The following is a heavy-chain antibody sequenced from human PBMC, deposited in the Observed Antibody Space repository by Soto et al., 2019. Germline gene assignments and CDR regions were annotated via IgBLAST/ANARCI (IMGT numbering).Heavy chain of an antibody. V-gene: IGHV4-31*03. Sequence: SETLSLTCTVSGGSISSGGYYWSWIRQHPGKGLEWIGYIYYSGSTYYNPSLKSRVTISVDTSKNQSSLKLSSVTAADTAVYYCARGFGYGDYEPFYYYGMDVWGQGTTVTVSS. D-gene: IGHD4-17*01. CDR2: IYYSGST. J-gene: IGHJ6*02. CDR1: GGSISSGGYY. CDR3: ARGFGYGDYEPFYYYGMDV.